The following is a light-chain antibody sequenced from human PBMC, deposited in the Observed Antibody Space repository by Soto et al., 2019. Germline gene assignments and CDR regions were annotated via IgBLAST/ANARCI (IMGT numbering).Light chain of an antibody. J-gene: IGLJ2*01. Sequence: QAVVTQPPSVSGAPGQRVTIFCTGSSSNIGADYHVHWYQQLPGTAPRLLIYGNTNRPSGVPGRFSGSKSDTSASLAITGLQAEDEADYYCCSYAGSYTYVVFGGGTKLTVL. CDR2: GNT. CDR1: SSNIGADYH. V-gene: IGLV1-40*01. CDR3: CSYAGSYTYVV.